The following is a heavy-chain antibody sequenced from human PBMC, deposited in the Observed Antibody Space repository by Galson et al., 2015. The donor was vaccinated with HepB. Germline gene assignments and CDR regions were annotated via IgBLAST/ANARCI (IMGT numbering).Heavy chain of an antibody. D-gene: IGHD6-13*01. Sequence: SETLSLTCTVSGGSISSYYWSWIRQPPGKGLEWIGYIYYSGSTNYNPSLKSRVTISVDTSKNQFSLKLSSVTAADTAVYYCARVYSSSWYDWYFDLWGRGTLVTVSS. CDR2: IYYSGST. CDR1: GGSISSYY. CDR3: ARVYSSSWYDWYFDL. J-gene: IGHJ2*01. V-gene: IGHV4-59*01.